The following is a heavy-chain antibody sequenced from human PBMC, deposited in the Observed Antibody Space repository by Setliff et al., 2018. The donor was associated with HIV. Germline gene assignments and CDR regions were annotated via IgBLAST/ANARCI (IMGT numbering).Heavy chain of an antibody. D-gene: IGHD6-19*01. CDR2: IYGSGDT. CDR3: ARDRDQGYSSGWPRD. V-gene: IGHV3-66*01. J-gene: IGHJ4*02. Sequence: GGSLRLSCVASGFSVSFNYMNWVRQGPGKGLEWVSSIYGSGDTYYADSVKARFTISRDNAKKSLYLQMNSLRAEDTAVYYCARDRDQGYSSGWPRDWGQGTLVTVSS. CDR1: GFSVSFNY.